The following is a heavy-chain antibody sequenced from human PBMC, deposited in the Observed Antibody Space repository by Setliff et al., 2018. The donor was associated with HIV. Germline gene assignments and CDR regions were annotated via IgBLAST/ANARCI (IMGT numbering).Heavy chain of an antibody. CDR2: INPNSGGT. CDR1: GYSFARYG. CDR3: AREGSPIYYFDY. D-gene: IGHD3-10*01. V-gene: IGHV1-2*02. J-gene: IGHJ4*02. Sequence: ASVKVSCKASGYSFARYGLSWVRQAPGQGLEWMGWINPNSGGTNYAQKFQGRVTMTRDTSISTAYMEVSSLRSDDTAVYYCAREGSPIYYFDYWSQGTLVTVSS.